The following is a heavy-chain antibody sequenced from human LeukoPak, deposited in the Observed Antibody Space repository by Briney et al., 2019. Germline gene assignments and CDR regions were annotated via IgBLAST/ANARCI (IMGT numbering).Heavy chain of an antibody. J-gene: IGHJ4*02. CDR3: VHRTTVTSVDH. D-gene: IGHD4-17*01. Sequence: SGPTLVKPTQTLTLTCTFSGFSLTTGAVVVGWVRQPPGKALEWLTFIYGNDDKRYNPSLASRLTITKDTSKNEVVLTLSDMDYVDTAKYFCVHRTTVTSVDHWGQGILVTVSS. CDR1: GFSLTTGAVV. CDR2: IYGNDDK. V-gene: IGHV2-5*01.